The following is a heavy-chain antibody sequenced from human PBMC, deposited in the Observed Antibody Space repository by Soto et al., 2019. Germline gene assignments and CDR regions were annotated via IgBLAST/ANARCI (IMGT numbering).Heavy chain of an antibody. J-gene: IGHJ6*02. V-gene: IGHV5-51*01. CDR3: ARPSFRYCSSTSCYRPPYYYYGMDV. CDR1: GYSFTSYW. CDR2: IYPGDSDT. Sequence: GESLKISCKGSGYSFTSYWIGWVRQMPGKGLEWMGIIYPGDSDTRYSPSFQGQVTISADKSISTAYLQWSSLKASDTAMYYCARPSFRYCSSTSCYRPPYYYYGMDVWGQGTTVTVSS. D-gene: IGHD2-2*01.